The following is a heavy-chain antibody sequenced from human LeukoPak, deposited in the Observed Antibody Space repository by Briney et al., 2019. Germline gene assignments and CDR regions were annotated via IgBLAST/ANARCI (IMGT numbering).Heavy chain of an antibody. V-gene: IGHV3-74*01. CDR1: GFTFSSSW. CDR2: INDDWSTT. J-gene: IGHJ4*02. CDR3: GRALGSPLDY. Sequence: VWSLRLSCASSGFTFSSSWMRWVRQAPGKGLVRVSRINDDWSTTTYADSVKRRFIISRDNAKNALFLQMNSLRAEDTAVYYCGRALGSPLDYWGQGTLVIVSS. D-gene: IGHD1-26*01.